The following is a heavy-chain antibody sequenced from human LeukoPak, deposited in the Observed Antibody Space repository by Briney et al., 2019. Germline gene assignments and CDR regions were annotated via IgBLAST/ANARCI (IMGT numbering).Heavy chain of an antibody. CDR3: ARASKPYYYDSSGYYYSYYFDY. Sequence: ASVKVSCKATGYTFTGHYMHWVRQAPGQGLEWMGWINPNSGGTNYAQKFQGRVTMTRDTSISTAYMELSRLRSDDTAVYYCARASKPYYYDSSGYYYSYYFDYWGQGTLVTVSS. CDR2: INPNSGGT. CDR1: GYTFTGHY. V-gene: IGHV1-2*02. D-gene: IGHD3-22*01. J-gene: IGHJ4*02.